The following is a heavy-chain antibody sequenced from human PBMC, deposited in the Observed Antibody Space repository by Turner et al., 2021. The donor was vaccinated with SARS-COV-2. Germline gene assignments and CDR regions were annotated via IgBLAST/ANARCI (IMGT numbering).Heavy chain of an antibody. CDR1: GFTFSSYS. Sequence: EVQLVESGGGLVKPGGSLRLSCAASGFTFSSYSMNWVRQAPGKWLEWVSSISSSSSYIYYADSWKGRFTISRDNAKNSLYLQMNSLRAEDTAVYYCARDHRPVVVPAAKRAGSYYYGMDVWGQGTTVTVSS. CDR3: ARDHRPVVVPAAKRAGSYYYGMDV. V-gene: IGHV3-21*01. D-gene: IGHD2-2*01. J-gene: IGHJ6*02. CDR2: ISSSSSYI.